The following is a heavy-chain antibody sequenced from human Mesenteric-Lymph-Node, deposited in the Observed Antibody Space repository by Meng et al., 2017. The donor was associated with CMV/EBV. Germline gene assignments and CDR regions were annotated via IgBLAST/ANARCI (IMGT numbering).Heavy chain of an antibody. CDR3: ARRRVYCSSTSCPAYNWFDP. Sequence: GESLKISCKGSGYNFGTYWIGWVRQMSGKGLEWIGLIYPDDSDTKYSPSFQGQVTISVDKSISTAYLQWSSLKTSDIAMYYCARRRVYCSSTSCPAYNWFDPWGQGTLVTVSS. V-gene: IGHV5-51*01. D-gene: IGHD2-2*01. J-gene: IGHJ5*02. CDR2: IYPDDSDT. CDR1: GYNFGTYW.